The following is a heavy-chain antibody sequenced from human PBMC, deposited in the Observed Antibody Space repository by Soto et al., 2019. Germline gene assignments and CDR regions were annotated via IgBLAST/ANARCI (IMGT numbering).Heavy chain of an antibody. Sequence: PGGSLRLSCAASGFTFSSYGMHWVRQAPGKGLEWVAVISYDGSNKYYADSVKGRFTISRDNSKNTLYLQMNSLRAEDTAVYYCARWEPEYYYYGMDVWGQGTTVTVSS. CDR3: ARWEPEYYYYGMDV. V-gene: IGHV3-30*03. J-gene: IGHJ6*02. CDR1: GFTFSSYG. D-gene: IGHD1-26*01. CDR2: ISYDGSNK.